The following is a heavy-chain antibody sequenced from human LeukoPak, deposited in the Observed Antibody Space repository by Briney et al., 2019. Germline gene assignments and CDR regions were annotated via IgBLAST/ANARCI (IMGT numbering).Heavy chain of an antibody. Sequence: GGSLRLSCAASGFTFSSYSMNWVRQAPGKGLEWVSSISSSSSYIYYADSVKGRFTISRDNAKNSLYLQMNSLRAEDTAVYYCARDRRGCSSTSCYDSGESDAFDIWGQGTMVTVSS. CDR1: GFTFSSYS. CDR3: ARDRRGCSSTSCYDSGESDAFDI. CDR2: ISSSSSYI. J-gene: IGHJ3*02. V-gene: IGHV3-21*01. D-gene: IGHD2-2*01.